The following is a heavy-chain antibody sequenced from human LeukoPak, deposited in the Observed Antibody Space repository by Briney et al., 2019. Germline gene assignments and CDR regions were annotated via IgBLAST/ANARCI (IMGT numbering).Heavy chain of an antibody. V-gene: IGHV4-34*01. D-gene: IGHD2-2*01. CDR1: GGSFSGYC. J-gene: IGHJ5*02. CDR2: INHSGST. CDR3: AVDIVVVPGWFDP. Sequence: SETLSLTCAVYGGSFSGYCWSWIRQPPGKGLEWIGEINHSGSTNYNPSLKSRVTISVDTSKNQFSLKLSSVTAADTAVYYCAVDIVVVPGWFDPWGQGTLVTVSS.